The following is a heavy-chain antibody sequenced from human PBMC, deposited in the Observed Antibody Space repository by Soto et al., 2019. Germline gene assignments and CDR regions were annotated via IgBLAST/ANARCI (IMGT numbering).Heavy chain of an antibody. CDR3: ARLDGGYFYNYVMDV. V-gene: IGHV1-3*01. D-gene: IGHD3-10*01. J-gene: IGHJ6*02. CDR2: INAAIGEI. Sequence: ASVKVSCKASGYSFTAYGIHWVRPAPGQRLEWMGWINAAIGEIKFSQKFQARVTISRDTSARTAYMELSGLRSEDTAVYYCARLDGGYFYNYVMDVWGQGTTVTVSS. CDR1: GYSFTAYG.